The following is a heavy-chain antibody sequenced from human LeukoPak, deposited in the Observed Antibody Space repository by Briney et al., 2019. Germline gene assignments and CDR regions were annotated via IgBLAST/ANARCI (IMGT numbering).Heavy chain of an antibody. D-gene: IGHD6-13*01. J-gene: IGHJ6*02. CDR1: GYTFTSYY. CDR2: INPSGGST. CDR3: VKGNRSPSPIYGMDV. V-gene: IGHV1-46*01. Sequence: ASVKVSCKASGYTFTSYYMHWVRQAPGQGLEWMGIINPSGGSTSYEQKFQGRVPMTRDTSTSTVYMELSSLRSEDTAVYYCVKGNRSPSPIYGMDVWGQGNTVTVSS.